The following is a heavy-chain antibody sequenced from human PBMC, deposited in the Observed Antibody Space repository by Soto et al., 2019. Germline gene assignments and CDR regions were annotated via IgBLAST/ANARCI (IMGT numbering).Heavy chain of an antibody. V-gene: IGHV4-59*01. CDR3: ARVVGATGLDAFDI. CDR1: GGSISSYY. Sequence: QVQLQESGPGLVKPSETLSLTCTVSGGSISSYYWSWIRQPPGKGLEWIGYIYYSGSTNYNPSLKSRVTISVDTSKNQFSLKLSSVTAADTAVYYCARVVGATGLDAFDIWGQGTMVTVSS. J-gene: IGHJ3*02. D-gene: IGHD1-26*01. CDR2: IYYSGST.